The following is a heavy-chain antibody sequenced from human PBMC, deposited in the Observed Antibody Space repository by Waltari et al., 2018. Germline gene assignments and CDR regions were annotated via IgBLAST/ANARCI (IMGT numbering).Heavy chain of an antibody. CDR1: GYSFTSYW. D-gene: IGHD2-15*01. Sequence: EVQLVQSGAAVKKPGESLKISCKGSGYSFTSYWIGWVRQLPGKGLEWMGIIYPGDSDTRYSPSFQGQVTISADKSISTAYLQWSSLKASDTAMYYCARRVVAATTYTWFDPWGQGTLVTVSS. CDR3: ARRVVAATTYTWFDP. CDR2: IYPGDSDT. V-gene: IGHV5-51*03. J-gene: IGHJ5*02.